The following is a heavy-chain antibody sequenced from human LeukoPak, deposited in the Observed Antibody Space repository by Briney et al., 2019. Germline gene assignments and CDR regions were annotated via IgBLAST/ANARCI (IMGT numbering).Heavy chain of an antibody. Sequence: SEALSLTCIVSGASISTNTHYWGWVRQPPGKGLEWIASIHHTGTPYYNPSLKSRVTISVDTSKNQFFLQFSSVIAADTAVYYCMRHASGEPPRYWGQGTLVTASS. J-gene: IGHJ4*02. V-gene: IGHV4-39*01. CDR2: IHHTGTP. CDR1: GASISTNTHY. CDR3: MRHASGEPPRY. D-gene: IGHD7-27*01.